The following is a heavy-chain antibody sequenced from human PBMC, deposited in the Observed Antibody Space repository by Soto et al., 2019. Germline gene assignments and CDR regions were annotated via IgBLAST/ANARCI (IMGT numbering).Heavy chain of an antibody. CDR2: VYPSGTS. CDR3: AREYGTYSGSPFVS. CDR1: GASVNSHY. J-gene: IGHJ4*02. V-gene: IGHV4-59*02. D-gene: IGHD1-26*01. Sequence: PSETLSLTCVVSGASVNSHYWHWIRQPPGQGLEWVGSVYPSGTSNYNPSLKSRLTISLDTSKNQFSLTLTSVTAADTAVYFCAREYGTYSGSPFVSWGQGTLVTVSS.